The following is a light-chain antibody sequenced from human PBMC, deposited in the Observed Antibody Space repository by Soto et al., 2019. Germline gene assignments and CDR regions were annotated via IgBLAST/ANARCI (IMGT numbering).Light chain of an antibody. Sequence: DIQMTQPPSTLSASVGDRVTISCRSSQDISTFLAWYQHKPGKAPKLLIYDASTLQTGVPSRFRGSGFGTEFTLTISGLQPDDFATYYCQQHDDYSHATFGQGTK. CDR3: QQHDDYSHAT. V-gene: IGKV1-5*01. CDR2: DAS. J-gene: IGKJ2*01. CDR1: QDISTF.